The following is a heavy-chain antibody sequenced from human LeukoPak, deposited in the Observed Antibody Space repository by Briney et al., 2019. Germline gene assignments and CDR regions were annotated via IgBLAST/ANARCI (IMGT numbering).Heavy chain of an antibody. CDR1: GGSISSYY. CDR3: ARDRNGYNLVYFDY. CDR2: IYYSGST. D-gene: IGHD5-24*01. V-gene: IGHV4-59*01. Sequence: SETLSLTCTVSGGSISSYYWSWIRQPPGKGLEWIGYIYYSGSTNYNPSLKSRVTISVDTSKNQFSLKLSSVTAADTAVYYCARDRNGYNLVYFDYWGQGTLVTVSS. J-gene: IGHJ4*02.